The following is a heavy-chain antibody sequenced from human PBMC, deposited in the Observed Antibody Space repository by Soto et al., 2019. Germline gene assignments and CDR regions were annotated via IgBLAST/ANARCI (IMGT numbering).Heavy chain of an antibody. CDR2: IYYSGST. D-gene: IGHD3-16*01. V-gene: IGHV4-30-4*01. CDR1: GGSISSGDYY. J-gene: IGHJ5*02. CDR3: ARYYDSLNPNWFDP. Sequence: SETLSLTCTVSGGSISSGDYYWSWIRQPPGKGLEWIGHIYYSGSTYYNPSLKSRVTISVDTSKNQFSLKLSSVTAADTAVYYCARYYDSLNPNWFDPWGQGTLVTVSS.